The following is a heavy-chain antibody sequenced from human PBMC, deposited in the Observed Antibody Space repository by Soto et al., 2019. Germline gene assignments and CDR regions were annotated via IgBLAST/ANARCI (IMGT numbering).Heavy chain of an antibody. Sequence: QVQLQESGPGLVKPSQTLSLTCTVSGGSISSGDYYWSWIRQPPGKGLEWIGYIYYSGSTYYNPSLRSRVTISVDTSKNQCSLKLRSVTAADTAVYYCARVGSSIATRPFDYWGQGTLVTVSS. V-gene: IGHV4-30-4*01. J-gene: IGHJ4*02. CDR3: ARVGSSIATRPFDY. D-gene: IGHD6-6*01. CDR1: GGSISSGDYY. CDR2: IYYSGST.